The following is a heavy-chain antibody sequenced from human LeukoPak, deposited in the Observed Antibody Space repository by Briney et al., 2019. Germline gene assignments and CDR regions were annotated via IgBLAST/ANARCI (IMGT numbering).Heavy chain of an antibody. CDR3: ARQLRYFDWPKPLDV. V-gene: IGHV1-69*13. CDR1: GGTFSSYA. CDR2: IIPIFGTA. D-gene: IGHD3-9*01. Sequence: ASVKVSCKASGGTFSSYAISWVRQAPGQGLEWMGGIIPIFGTANYAQKFQGRVTITADESTSTAYMELSSLRSEDTAVYYCARQLRYFDWPKPLDVWGKGTTVTVSS. J-gene: IGHJ6*04.